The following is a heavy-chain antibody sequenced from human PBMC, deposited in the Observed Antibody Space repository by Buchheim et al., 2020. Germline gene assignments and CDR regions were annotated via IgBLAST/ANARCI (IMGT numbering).Heavy chain of an antibody. Sequence: QVQLVQSGAEVKKPGASVKVSCKASGYTFTSYYMHWVRQAPGQGLEWMGIINPSGGSTSYAQKFQGRVTMTRDTSTSTAYMELSSLRSEDTAVYYCAGEAIKTAMVLYYYYGMDVWGQGTT. V-gene: IGHV1-46*01. D-gene: IGHD5-18*01. CDR3: AGEAIKTAMVLYYYYGMDV. CDR2: INPSGGST. CDR1: GYTFTSYY. J-gene: IGHJ6*02.